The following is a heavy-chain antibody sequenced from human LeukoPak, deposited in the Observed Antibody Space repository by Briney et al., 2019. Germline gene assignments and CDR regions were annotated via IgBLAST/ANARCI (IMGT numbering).Heavy chain of an antibody. D-gene: IGHD2-2*01. V-gene: IGHV1-24*01. J-gene: IGHJ4*02. CDR2: FDPEDGET. Sequence: ASVKVSCKVSGYTLTELSMHWVRQAPGKGLEWMGGFDPEDGETIYAQKLQGRVTMTEDTSTDTAYMELSSLRSEDTAVYYCATVRCSSTSCCYLDYWGQGTLVTVSS. CDR3: ATVRCSSTSCCYLDY. CDR1: GYTLTELS.